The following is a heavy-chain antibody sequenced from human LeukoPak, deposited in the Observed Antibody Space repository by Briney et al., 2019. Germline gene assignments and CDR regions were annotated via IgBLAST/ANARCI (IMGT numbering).Heavy chain of an antibody. J-gene: IGHJ4*02. CDR1: GFTFSDYY. Sequence: PGGSLRLSCAASGFTFSDYYMSWIRQARGKGLEWVSYISSSGSTIYYADSVKGRFTISRDNAKNSLYLQMNSLRAEDTAVYYCARVGLRFLEWLPTYGAFHYWGQGTLVTVSS. CDR3: ARVGLRFLEWLPTYGAFHY. V-gene: IGHV3-11*04. CDR2: ISSSGSTI. D-gene: IGHD3-3*01.